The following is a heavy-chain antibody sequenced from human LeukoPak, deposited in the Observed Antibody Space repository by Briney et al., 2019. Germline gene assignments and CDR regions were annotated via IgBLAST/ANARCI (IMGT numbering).Heavy chain of an antibody. J-gene: IGHJ4*02. CDR2: IDGDSSTI. Sequence: GGSLRLSCAASGFTFTTYSMNWVRQAPGKGPEWVSYIDGDSSTISYADSVKGRFTISRDNAKNSLYLQMNSLRAEDTAVYYCASGHPARYYYDSSGYPFADYWGQGTLVTVSS. D-gene: IGHD3-22*01. V-gene: IGHV3-48*04. CDR3: ASGHPARYYYDSSGYPFADY. CDR1: GFTFTTYS.